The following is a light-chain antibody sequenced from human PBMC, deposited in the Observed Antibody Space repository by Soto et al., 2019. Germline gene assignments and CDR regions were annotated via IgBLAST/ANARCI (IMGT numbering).Light chain of an antibody. J-gene: IGKJ4*01. V-gene: IGKV3-20*01. Sequence: EIVLTQSPGTLSLSPGERATLSCRASQSVRSTYLAWYQQKPGQAPRLLIYGASSRATGIPDRFRGSGAGTVFPLTISRLETEDGAVYYCQQDGNSPLTFGGGTKVEIK. CDR2: GAS. CDR1: QSVRSTY. CDR3: QQDGNSPLT.